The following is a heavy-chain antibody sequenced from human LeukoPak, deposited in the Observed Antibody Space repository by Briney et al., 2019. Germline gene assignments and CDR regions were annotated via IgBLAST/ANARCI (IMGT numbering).Heavy chain of an antibody. J-gene: IGHJ4*02. D-gene: IGHD1-26*01. V-gene: IGHV4-39*07. CDR3: ASYYGSYCPY. CDR2: IYYSGST. Sequence: SETLSLTCTVSGGSISSSSYYWSWIRQPPGKGLEWIGSIYYSGSTYYNPSLKSRVTISVDTPKNQFSLKLSSVTAADTAVYYCASYYGSYCPYWGQGTLVTVSS. CDR1: GGSISSSSYY.